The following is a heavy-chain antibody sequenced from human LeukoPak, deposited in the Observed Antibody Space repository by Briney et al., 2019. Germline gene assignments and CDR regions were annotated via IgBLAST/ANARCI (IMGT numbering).Heavy chain of an antibody. CDR1: GFTFSSYE. CDR3: ARDGFRYTSSSGRYYYYGMDV. V-gene: IGHV3-48*03. J-gene: IGHJ6*02. Sequence: PGGSLRLSCAASGFTFSSYEMNWVRQAPGKGLEWVSYISSSGSTIYYADSLKGRFTISRDNAKNSLYLQMNSLRAEDTAVYYCARDGFRYTSSSGRYYYYGMDVWGQGTTVTVSS. D-gene: IGHD6-6*01. CDR2: ISSSGSTI.